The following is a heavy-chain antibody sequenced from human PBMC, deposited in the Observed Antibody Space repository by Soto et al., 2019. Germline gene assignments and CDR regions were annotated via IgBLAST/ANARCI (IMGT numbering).Heavy chain of an antibody. CDR3: ARGNYYGSGSPTSYYYYYGMDV. CDR1: GCTFSSYA. J-gene: IGHJ6*02. CDR2: IIPIFGTA. D-gene: IGHD3-10*01. Sequence: SVKVSCKASGCTFSSYAISWVRQAPGQGLEWMGGIIPIFGTANYAQKFQGRVTITADESTSTAYMELSSLRSEDTAVYYCARGNYYGSGSPTSYYYYYGMDVWGQGTTVTVSS. V-gene: IGHV1-69*13.